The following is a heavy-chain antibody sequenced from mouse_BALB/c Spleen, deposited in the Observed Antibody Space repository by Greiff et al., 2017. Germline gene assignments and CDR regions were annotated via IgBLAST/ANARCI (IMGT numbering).Heavy chain of an antibody. J-gene: IGHJ2*01. CDR3: ARSYGYQDY. CDR1: GYTFTDYW. CDR2: IDTSDSYT. D-gene: IGHD1-2*01. Sequence: VQLQQPGAELVMPGASVKMSCKASGYTFTDYWMHWVKQRPGQGLEWIGAIDTSDSYTSYNQKFKGKATLTVDESSSTAYMQLSSLTSEDSAVYYCARSYGYQDYWGQGTTLTVSS. V-gene: IGHV1-69*01.